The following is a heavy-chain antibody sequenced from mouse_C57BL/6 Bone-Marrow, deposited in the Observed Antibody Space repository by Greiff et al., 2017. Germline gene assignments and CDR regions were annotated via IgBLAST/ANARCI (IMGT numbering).Heavy chain of an antibody. D-gene: IGHD4-1*01. V-gene: IGHV5-9-1*02. CDR2: ISSGGDYI. CDR1: GFTFSSYA. CDR3: TRDRGPWEGFAY. Sequence: EVQVVESGEGLVKPGGSLKLSCAASGFTFSSYAMSWVRQTPEKRLEWVAYISSGGDYIYYADTVKGRFTISRDNARNTLYLQMSSLKSEDTAMYYCTRDRGPWEGFAYWGQGTLVTVSA. J-gene: IGHJ3*01.